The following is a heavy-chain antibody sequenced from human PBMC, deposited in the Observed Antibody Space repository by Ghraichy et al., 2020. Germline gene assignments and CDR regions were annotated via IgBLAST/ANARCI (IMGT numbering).Heavy chain of an antibody. D-gene: IGHD6-19*01. CDR2: ISGSSSSI. J-gene: IGHJ6*02. CDR3: ARATREWLGRFYGVDV. CDR1: GLPFNTYA. V-gene: IGHV3-48*04. Sequence: GGSLRLSCAAFGLPFNTYAMNWVRQAPGKGLEWVSYISGSSSSIYYADSVKGRFTLSRDNAKNSLYLQMNSLRAEDTAVYYCARATREWLGRFYGVDVWGQGTTVIVS.